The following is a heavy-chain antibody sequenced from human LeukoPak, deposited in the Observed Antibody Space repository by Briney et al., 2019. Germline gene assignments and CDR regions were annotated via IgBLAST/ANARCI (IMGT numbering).Heavy chain of an antibody. D-gene: IGHD1-26*01. Sequence: SETLSLTCTVSGGSISTYYWSWIRQPPGKGLEWIGYIYYSGSTNYNPSLKSRVTISVDTSKNQFSLKLSSVTAADTAVYYCARHDSGSYPLDYWGQGTLVTVSS. CDR2: IYYSGST. J-gene: IGHJ4*02. CDR3: ARHDSGSYPLDY. CDR1: GGSISTYY. V-gene: IGHV4-59*08.